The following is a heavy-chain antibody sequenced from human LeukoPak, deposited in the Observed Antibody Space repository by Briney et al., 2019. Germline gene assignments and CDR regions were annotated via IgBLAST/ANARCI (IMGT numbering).Heavy chain of an antibody. Sequence: PGGSLRLSCAASGVTFSSFWMTWVRQAPGKGLEWVANIKRDGSEKYYVDSVKGRFTISRDNAKNSLYLQMNSLRAEDTAVYYCARDHGSSWLDYWGQGTLVTVSS. J-gene: IGHJ4*02. D-gene: IGHD1-26*01. V-gene: IGHV3-7*04. CDR3: ARDHGSSWLDY. CDR2: IKRDGSEK. CDR1: GVTFSSFW.